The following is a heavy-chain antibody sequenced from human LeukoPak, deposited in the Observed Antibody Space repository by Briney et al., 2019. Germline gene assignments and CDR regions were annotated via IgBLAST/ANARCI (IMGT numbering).Heavy chain of an antibody. CDR1: GFTFTSYA. J-gene: IGHJ4*02. V-gene: IGHV3-23*01. CDR2: ISGSGRTT. Sequence: GGSLRLSCAVSGFTFTSYAMSGVRQAPGKGLEWVSAISGSGRTTYYADSVKGRCTISRDNSKNTLYLQMNSLRAEDTTVDYCAKAERFSGTKTPGYWGQGTLVIVSS. CDR3: AKAERFSGTKTPGY. D-gene: IGHD5-12*01.